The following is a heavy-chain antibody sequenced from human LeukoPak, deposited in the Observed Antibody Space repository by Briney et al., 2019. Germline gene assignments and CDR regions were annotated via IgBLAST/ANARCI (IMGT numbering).Heavy chain of an antibody. CDR2: IYYSGST. CDR1: GGSVSSGSYY. Sequence: KPSETLSLTCTVSGGSVSSGSYYWSWIRQPPGKGLEWIGYIYYSGSTNYNPSLKSRVTISVDTSKNQFSLKLSSVTAADTAVYYCARENRPFCPFAFWGQGVLVTVSS. J-gene: IGHJ4*02. V-gene: IGHV4-61*01. D-gene: IGHD2/OR15-2a*01. CDR3: ARENRPFCPFAF.